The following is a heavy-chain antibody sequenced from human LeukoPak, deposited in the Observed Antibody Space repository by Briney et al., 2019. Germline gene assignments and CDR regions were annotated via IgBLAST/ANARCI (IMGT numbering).Heavy chain of an antibody. J-gene: IGHJ6*03. Sequence: ASVKVSCKASGYTFTSYGISWVRQAPGQGLEWMGWISTYNGKTKLAQKLQGTVTMTTDTSTRTAYTELRSLRTDDPAVYFCARDALRFTHYCMDVGGKKTTVTVSS. CDR3: ARDALRFTHYCMDV. CDR2: ISTYNGKT. D-gene: IGHD3-3*01. CDR1: GYTFTSYG. V-gene: IGHV1-18*01.